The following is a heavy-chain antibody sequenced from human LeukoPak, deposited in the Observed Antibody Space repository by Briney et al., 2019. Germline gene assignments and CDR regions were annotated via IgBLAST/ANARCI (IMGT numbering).Heavy chain of an antibody. J-gene: IGHJ4*02. CDR2: IYHTGRT. CDR1: GGPITEYY. V-gene: IGHV4-59*01. D-gene: IGHD1-26*01. Sequence: PSETLSLTCSVSGGPITEYYWSWIRQPPGKGLEWIGYIYHTGRTNYSPSPNSRVTMSVDASRNPFYLKLVYVTAADTDVSYCASDRHSTGYYYLDSWGQGILVTVSS. CDR3: ASDRHSTGYYYLDS.